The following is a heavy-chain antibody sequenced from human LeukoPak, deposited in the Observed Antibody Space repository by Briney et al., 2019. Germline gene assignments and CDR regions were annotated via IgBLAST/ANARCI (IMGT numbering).Heavy chain of an antibody. CDR1: GFAFSHYA. D-gene: IGHD1-26*01. V-gene: IGHV3-21*01. Sequence: GGSLRLSCAASGFAFSHYAMTWVRQAPGKGLEWVSSISNSGNFIYYADSVKGRFTISRDNAENSLFLQMNSLRAEDTAVYYCARGVNAGSYSVDYWGQGTLVTVCS. J-gene: IGHJ4*02. CDR2: ISNSGNFI. CDR3: ARGVNAGSYSVDY.